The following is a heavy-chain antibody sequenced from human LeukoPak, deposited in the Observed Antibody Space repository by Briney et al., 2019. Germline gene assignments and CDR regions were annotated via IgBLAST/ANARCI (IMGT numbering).Heavy chain of an antibody. J-gene: IGHJ4*02. CDR1: GYTFTGYY. D-gene: IGHD3-22*01. CDR2: INPNSGGT. CDR3: ARRGVYYDSSGYYYCFDY. Sequence: ASVKVSCKASGYTFTGYYMHWVRQAPGQGLEWMGWINPNSGGTNYAQKFQGRVTMTRDTSISTAYMELSRLRSDDTAVYYYARRGVYYDSSGYYYCFDYWGQGTLVTVSS. V-gene: IGHV1-2*02.